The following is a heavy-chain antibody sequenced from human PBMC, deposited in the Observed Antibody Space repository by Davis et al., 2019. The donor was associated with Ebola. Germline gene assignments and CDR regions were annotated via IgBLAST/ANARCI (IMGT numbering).Heavy chain of an antibody. Sequence: MPSETLSLTCTVSGGSIISSSSYWGWIRQPPRKGLEWIGSIYYSGSTYYNPSLKSRVTISVDTSKNQFSLKLSSVTAADTAVYYCARMGLSSGYYFFDYWGQGTLVTVSS. CDR1: GGSIISSSSY. CDR2: IYYSGST. V-gene: IGHV4-39*01. J-gene: IGHJ4*02. CDR3: ARMGLSSGYYFFDY. D-gene: IGHD3-22*01.